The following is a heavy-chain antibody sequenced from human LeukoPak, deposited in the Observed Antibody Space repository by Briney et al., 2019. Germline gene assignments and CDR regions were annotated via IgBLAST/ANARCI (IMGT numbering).Heavy chain of an antibody. CDR1: GFTFSRYA. CDR2: IQYDGSNE. V-gene: IGHV3-30*02. D-gene: IGHD2-8*01. J-gene: IGHJ6*03. Sequence: GGSLRLSCAASGFTFSRYAMSWVRQAPGKGLEWVAYIQYDGSNEQYADSVKGRFSISRDSSKDILYLQMNSLRAEDTAVYYCAKDRCSNGIGCYYYYMDVWGKGTTVTISS. CDR3: AKDRCSNGIGCYYYYMDV.